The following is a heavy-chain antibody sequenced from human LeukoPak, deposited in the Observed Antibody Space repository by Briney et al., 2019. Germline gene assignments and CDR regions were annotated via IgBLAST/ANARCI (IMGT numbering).Heavy chain of an antibody. CDR3: ARDRRGSYYITDAFDI. V-gene: IGHV4-4*07. J-gene: IGHJ3*02. D-gene: IGHD1-26*01. Sequence: SETLSLTCTASGGSISSYNLSWIRQPAGKGLEWIGRIYTSGSTNYNHSLTSRVTMSVDTSKNQFSLKLSSVTAADTAVYYSARDRRGSYYITDAFDIWGQGTMVTVSS. CDR1: GGSISSYN. CDR2: IYTSGST.